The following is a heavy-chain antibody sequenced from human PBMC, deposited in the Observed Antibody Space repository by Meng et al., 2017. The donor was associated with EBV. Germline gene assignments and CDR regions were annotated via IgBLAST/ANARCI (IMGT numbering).Heavy chain of an antibody. CDR3: ARRSLDYYDSSGFDY. CDR2: IYHSGST. CDR1: GGSISSSNW. Sequence: QVQLQESGPGLVKPAGTLSLTCAVSGGSISSSNWWSWVRQPPGKGLEWIGEIYHSGSTNYNPSLKSRVTISVDKSKNQFSLKLSSVTAADTAVYYCARRSLDYYDSSGFDYWGQGTLVTVSS. J-gene: IGHJ4*02. V-gene: IGHV4-4*02. D-gene: IGHD3-22*01.